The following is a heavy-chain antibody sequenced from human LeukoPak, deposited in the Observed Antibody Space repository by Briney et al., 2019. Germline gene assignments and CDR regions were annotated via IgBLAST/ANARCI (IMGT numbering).Heavy chain of an antibody. J-gene: IGHJ3*01. Sequence: HPGGSLRLSCAASGFDFSIYSMNYIRKAPGKGLEWVSYIRTSSSLISYADSVRGRFTISRDDAKKSVYLQMHSLRADDTAVYYCAREGSLGWGQGTMVTVSS. D-gene: IGHD3-10*01. V-gene: IGHV3-48*04. CDR3: AREGSLG. CDR1: GFDFSIYS. CDR2: IRTSSSLI.